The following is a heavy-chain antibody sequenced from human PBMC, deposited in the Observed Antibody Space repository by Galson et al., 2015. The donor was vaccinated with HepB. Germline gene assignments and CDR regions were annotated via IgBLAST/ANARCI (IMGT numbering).Heavy chain of an antibody. V-gene: IGHV1-18*01. Sequence: SVKVSCKASGYTFTNYGISWVRQAPGQGLVWMGWINPYNGNTNYAQKLQGRVTMTTDTSTSTAYMELRSLRSDDTAVYYCARDQGYSYGFDPWGQGTLVTVSS. CDR3: ARDQGYSYGFDP. CDR1: GYTFTNYG. CDR2: INPYNGNT. D-gene: IGHD5-18*01. J-gene: IGHJ5*02.